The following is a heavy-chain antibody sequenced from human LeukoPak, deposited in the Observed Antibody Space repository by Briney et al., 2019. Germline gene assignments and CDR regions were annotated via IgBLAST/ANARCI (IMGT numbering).Heavy chain of an antibody. V-gene: IGHV3-66*01. CDR3: AELGITMIGGV. Sequence: GGSLRLSCAASKFSVSSNYMTWVRQAPGKGLEWVSVIYSTGSTYYADSVKGRFTISRDNSKNTLYLQMNSLRAEDTAVYYCAELGITMIGGVWGKGTTVTISS. CDR1: KFSVSSNY. J-gene: IGHJ6*04. D-gene: IGHD3-10*02. CDR2: IYSTGST.